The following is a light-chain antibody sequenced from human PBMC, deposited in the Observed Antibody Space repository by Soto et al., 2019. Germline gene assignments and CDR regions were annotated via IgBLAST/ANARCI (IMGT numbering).Light chain of an antibody. Sequence: DMQMTQSPSSLSASLGCTVTITCRASQGISNKVAWYQHKPGKAPKLLIYAASTLQSGVPSRFSGSGSGTDFALTISSLQPEDVATYYCQKYNSAPTFGQGTRLEIK. J-gene: IGKJ5*01. CDR3: QKYNSAPT. CDR2: AAS. V-gene: IGKV1-27*01. CDR1: QGISNK.